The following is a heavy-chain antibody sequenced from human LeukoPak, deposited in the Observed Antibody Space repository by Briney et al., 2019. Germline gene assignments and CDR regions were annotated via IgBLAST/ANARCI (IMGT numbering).Heavy chain of an antibody. CDR2: IHYSGDT. J-gene: IGHJ4*02. CDR1: GGSVRSYY. Sequence: PSETLSLTCTVSGGSVRSYYWSWIRQAPGKGLEWIGHIHYSGDTKYNAALKSRVTISVDTSKNQLSLKLSSVTAADTAVYYCARHEKLGQFDYWGQGTLVTVSS. CDR3: ARHEKLGQFDY. D-gene: IGHD3-10*01. V-gene: IGHV4-59*08.